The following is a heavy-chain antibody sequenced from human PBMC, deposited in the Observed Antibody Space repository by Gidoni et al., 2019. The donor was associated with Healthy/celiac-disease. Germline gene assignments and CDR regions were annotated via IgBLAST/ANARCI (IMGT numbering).Heavy chain of an antibody. D-gene: IGHD3-16*01. CDR3: AKFFSGLRGVDAFDI. V-gene: IGHV3-30*02. CDR1: GFTFSRYG. J-gene: IGHJ3*02. CDR2: IRYDGSNK. Sequence: QVQLVESGGGVVQPGGSLRLSCAASGFTFSRYGMPWVRQAPGKGLEWVAFIRYDGSNKYYADSVKGRFTISRDNSKNTLYLQMSLRAEDTAVYYCAKFFSGLRGVDAFDIWGQGTMVTVSS.